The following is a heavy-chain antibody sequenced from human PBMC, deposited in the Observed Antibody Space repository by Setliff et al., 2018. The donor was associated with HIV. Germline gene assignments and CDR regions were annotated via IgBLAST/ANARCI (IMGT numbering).Heavy chain of an antibody. CDR1: GFTFSSYG. V-gene: IGHV3-30*03. Sequence: PGGSLRLSCAASGFTFSSYGMHWVRQAPGKGLEWVAVISYDGSNKYYADSVKGRFTISRDNSKNTLYLQMNSLRAEDTAVYYCARHRYSSSINWFDPWGQGTLVTVSS. CDR2: ISYDGSNK. CDR3: ARHRYSSSINWFDP. J-gene: IGHJ5*02. D-gene: IGHD6-13*01.